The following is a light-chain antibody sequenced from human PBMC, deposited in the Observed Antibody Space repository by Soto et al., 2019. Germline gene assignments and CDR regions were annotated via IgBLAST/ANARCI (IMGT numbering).Light chain of an antibody. V-gene: IGKV1-5*01. CDR3: LQDNNYLN. J-gene: IGKJ3*01. Sequence: DIQMTQSPSTLSASVGDRITITCRASQSISSWLAWYQQKPGKPPKLLIYDASSLGGGVPSRFSGRGFSTDFTLSITTLQPEDSATYCCLQDNNYLNFGPGAKVDI. CDR2: DAS. CDR1: QSISSW.